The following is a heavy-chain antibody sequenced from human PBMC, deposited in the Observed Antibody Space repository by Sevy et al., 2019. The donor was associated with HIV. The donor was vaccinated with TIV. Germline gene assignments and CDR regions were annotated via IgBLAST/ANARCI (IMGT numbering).Heavy chain of an antibody. D-gene: IGHD3-22*01. CDR3: AKEDSGGYLY. CDR1: GFTFSSYA. CDR2: ISYDGSNK. Sequence: GGSLRLSCAASGFTFSSYAMHWVRQAPGKGLEWVAVISYDGSNKYYADSVKGRFIISRDNSKNTVDLQMNSLRAGDTAVYYCAKEDSGGYLYWGQGTLVTVSS. J-gene: IGHJ4*02. V-gene: IGHV3-30*04.